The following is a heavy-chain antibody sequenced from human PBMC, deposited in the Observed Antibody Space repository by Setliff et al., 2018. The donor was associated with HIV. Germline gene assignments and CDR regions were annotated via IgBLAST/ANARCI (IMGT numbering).Heavy chain of an antibody. CDR2: ISYSGSP. CDR1: GGSVSTAGHY. J-gene: IGHJ6*02. D-gene: IGHD2-21*01. Sequence: SETLSLTCTVSGGSVSTAGHYWGWIRQAPGKGLEWIGYISYSGSPYYSPSLKSRLNLSVDTSKNQFSLRLTAVTAADSAMYYCARLLTAVRGYYYGFDVWGQGTTVTVSS. CDR3: ARLLTAVRGYYYGFDV. V-gene: IGHV4-30-4*08.